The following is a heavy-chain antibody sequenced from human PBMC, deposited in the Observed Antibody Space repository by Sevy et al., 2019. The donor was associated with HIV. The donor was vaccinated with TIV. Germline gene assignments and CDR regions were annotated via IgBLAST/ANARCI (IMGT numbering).Heavy chain of an antibody. J-gene: IGHJ6*02. CDR1: VGSISHYY. V-gene: IGHV4-59*01. CDR3: VRQGGLVDYGMDV. D-gene: IGHD1-26*01. CDR2: VYYTGNT. Sequence: SETLSLTCTVSVGSISHYYWSRIRQPPGKGLEWIGFVYYTGNTNYNPSLKGRVTVALDTSKNQFSLKLNSVTAADTAVYYCVRQGGLVDYGMDVWGPGTTVTVSS.